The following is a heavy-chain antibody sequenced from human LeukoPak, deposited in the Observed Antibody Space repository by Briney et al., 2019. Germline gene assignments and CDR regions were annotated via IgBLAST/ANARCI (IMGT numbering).Heavy chain of an antibody. V-gene: IGHV4-59*12. CDR3: ARSGYSGYDPEYFDY. CDR1: GGSISSYY. Sequence: SETLSLTCTVSGGSISSYYWSWIRQPPGKGLEWIGYIYYSGSTNYNPSLKSRVTISVDTSKNQFSLKLSSVTAADTAVYYCARSGYSGYDPEYFDYWGQGTLVTVSS. CDR2: IYYSGST. D-gene: IGHD5-12*01. J-gene: IGHJ4*02.